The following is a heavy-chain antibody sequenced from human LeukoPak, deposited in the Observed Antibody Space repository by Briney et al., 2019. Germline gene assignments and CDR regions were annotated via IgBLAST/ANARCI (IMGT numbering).Heavy chain of an antibody. V-gene: IGHV1-46*01. CDR2: INPSGGST. CDR1: GYTFTSYY. Sequence: SVTVSCKASGYTFTSYYMHWLRQAPGQGLEWMGIINPSGGSTSYAQKFQGRVTKTRDTPTSTVYMELSSLRSEDTAVYYCARGIYDSSYNNWFDPWGQGTLVTVSS. J-gene: IGHJ5*02. D-gene: IGHD3-22*01. CDR3: ARGIYDSSYNNWFDP.